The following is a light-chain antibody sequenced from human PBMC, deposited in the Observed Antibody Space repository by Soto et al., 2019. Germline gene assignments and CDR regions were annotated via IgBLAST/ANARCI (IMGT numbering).Light chain of an antibody. CDR1: QSVSSSY. CDR2: GAS. J-gene: IGKJ4*01. V-gene: IGKV3-20*01. CDR3: QQYGSSPPNT. Sequence: EIVLTQSPGTLSLSPGERATLSCRASQSVSSSYLAWYQQKPGQAPRLLICGASSRATGIPDRFSGSGSGTDFTLTISRLEPEDFAVYYCQQYGSSPPNTFGGGTKVDIK.